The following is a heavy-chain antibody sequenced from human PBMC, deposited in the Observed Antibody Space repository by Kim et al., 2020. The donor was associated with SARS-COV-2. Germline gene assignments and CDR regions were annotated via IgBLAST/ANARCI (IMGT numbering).Heavy chain of an antibody. Sequence: GVSLRLSCAASGFTFSNYAMSWVRQAPGKGLEWVSGISGSGGSTYYADSVKGRFTISRDNSKNTLFLQMNTLRADDTAVYYCAKDEGSTWYRVDYWGQGTLVTVSS. D-gene: IGHD6-13*01. V-gene: IGHV3-23*01. CDR3: AKDEGSTWYRVDY. J-gene: IGHJ4*02. CDR1: GFTFSNYA. CDR2: ISGSGGST.